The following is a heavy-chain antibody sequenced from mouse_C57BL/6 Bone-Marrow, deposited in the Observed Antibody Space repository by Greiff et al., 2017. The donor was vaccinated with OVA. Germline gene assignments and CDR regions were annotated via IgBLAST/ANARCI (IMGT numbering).Heavy chain of an antibody. CDR1: GYTFTSYW. V-gene: IGHV1-61*01. D-gene: IGHD1-1*01. J-gene: IGHJ2*01. CDR3: ARDPFISYGGYYGY. CDR2: IYPSDSET. Sequence: QVQLQQPGAELVRPGSSVKLSCKASGYTFTSYWMDWVQQRPGQGLEWIGNIYPSDSETHYNQKFKDKATLTVDKSSSTAYMQLSSLTSEASSVYSCARDPFISYGGYYGYWGQGTTLTVSS.